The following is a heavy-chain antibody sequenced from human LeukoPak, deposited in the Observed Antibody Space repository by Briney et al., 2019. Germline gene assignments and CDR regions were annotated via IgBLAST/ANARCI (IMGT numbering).Heavy chain of an antibody. CDR2: INHSGST. Sequence: PSETLSLTCAVYGGSFSGYYWSWIRQPPGKGLEWIGEINHSGSTNYNPSLKSRVTISVDTSKNQFSLKLSSVTAADTAVYYCARNQSVVVPAAPMIMNWFDPWGQGTLVTVSS. J-gene: IGHJ5*02. D-gene: IGHD2-2*01. CDR3: ARNQSVVVPAAPMIMNWFDP. CDR1: GGSFSGYY. V-gene: IGHV4-34*01.